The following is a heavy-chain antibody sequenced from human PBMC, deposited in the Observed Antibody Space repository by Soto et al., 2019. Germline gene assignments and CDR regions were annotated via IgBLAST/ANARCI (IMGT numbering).Heavy chain of an antibody. CDR1: GFTFSSYA. J-gene: IGHJ3*02. V-gene: IGHV3-23*01. CDR2: ISGSGGST. CDR3: AKDFGILWFGELLATSYDAFDI. D-gene: IGHD3-10*01. Sequence: GGSLRLSCAASGFTFSSYAMSWVRQAPGKGLEWVSAISGSGGSTYYADSVKGRFTISRDNSKNTLYLQMNSLRAEDTAVYYCAKDFGILWFGELLATSYDAFDIWGQGTMVTVSS.